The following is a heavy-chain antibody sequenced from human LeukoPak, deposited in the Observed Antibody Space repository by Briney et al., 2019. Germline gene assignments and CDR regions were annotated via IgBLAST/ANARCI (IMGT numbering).Heavy chain of an antibody. Sequence: PSETLSLTCAVYGGSFSGYYWSWIRQPPGKGLEWIGEINHSGSTNYNPSLKSRVTISVDTSKNQFSLKLSSVTAAGTAAYYCARKPSYGSGSYIDYWGQGTLVTVSS. CDR3: ARKPSYGSGSYIDY. CDR2: INHSGST. V-gene: IGHV4-34*01. D-gene: IGHD3-10*01. CDR1: GGSFSGYY. J-gene: IGHJ4*02.